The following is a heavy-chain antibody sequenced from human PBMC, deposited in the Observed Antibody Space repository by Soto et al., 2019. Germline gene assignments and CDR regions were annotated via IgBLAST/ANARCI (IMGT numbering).Heavy chain of an antibody. CDR2: INPSGDNI. D-gene: IGHD2-15*01. CDR1: GYTLTSYS. Sequence: QVKLVKSGAEVKKPGASVRVSCKASGYTLTSYSMHWVRQAPGQGLEWRGIINPSGDNIRNAQNFRARVTMTRDTSTSTVYLELRSLRSEDKAIYYCARDPQGYCSGGRCYHFDSWGQGTLVTVSS. V-gene: IGHV1-46*01. J-gene: IGHJ4*02. CDR3: ARDPQGYCSGGRCYHFDS.